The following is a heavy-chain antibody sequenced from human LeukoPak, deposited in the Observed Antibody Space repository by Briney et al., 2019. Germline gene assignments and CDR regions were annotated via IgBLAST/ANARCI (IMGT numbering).Heavy chain of an antibody. CDR1: GGSISSSSYY. Sequence: SETLSLTCTVSGGSISSSSYYWGWIRQHPGKGLEWIGYIYYSGSTYYNPSLKSRVTISVDTSKNQFSLKLSSVTAADTAVYYCARDSQAAAGTSAFDIWGQGTMVTVSS. D-gene: IGHD6-13*01. CDR2: IYYSGST. J-gene: IGHJ3*02. V-gene: IGHV4-31*03. CDR3: ARDSQAAAGTSAFDI.